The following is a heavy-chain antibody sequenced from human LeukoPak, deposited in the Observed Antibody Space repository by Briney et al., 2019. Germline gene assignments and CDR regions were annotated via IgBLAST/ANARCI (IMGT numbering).Heavy chain of an antibody. CDR1: GFTFDDYA. Sequence: GRSLRLSCAASGFTFDDYAMHWVRQAPGKGLEWVSGISWNSGSIGYADSVKGRFTISRDNAKNSLYLQMNSLRAEDTALYYCAKDNTGSSWYNYYYGMDVWGKGTTVTVSS. D-gene: IGHD6-13*01. J-gene: IGHJ6*04. V-gene: IGHV3-9*01. CDR2: ISWNSGSI. CDR3: AKDNTGSSWYNYYYGMDV.